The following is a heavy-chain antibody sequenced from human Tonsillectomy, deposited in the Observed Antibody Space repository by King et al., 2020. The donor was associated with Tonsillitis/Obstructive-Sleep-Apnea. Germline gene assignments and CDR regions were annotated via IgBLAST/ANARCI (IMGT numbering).Heavy chain of an antibody. Sequence: TLKESVPTLVKPTQTLTLTCTFSVFSLNTSGVGVGWIRQPPGKALEWLALIYWDDDKRYIPSLKSRLTITKDTSKNQLGLTLTNMDPVDTATYYCAHRGGNYPIYYFDYWGQGTLVTVSS. J-gene: IGHJ4*02. CDR2: IYWDDDK. D-gene: IGHD5-24*01. V-gene: IGHV2-5*02. CDR3: AHRGGNYPIYYFDY. CDR1: VFSLNTSGVG.